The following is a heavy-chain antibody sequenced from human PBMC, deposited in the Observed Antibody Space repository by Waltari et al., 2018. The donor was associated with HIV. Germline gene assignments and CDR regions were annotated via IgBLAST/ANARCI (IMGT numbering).Heavy chain of an antibody. D-gene: IGHD6-19*01. CDR3: ARLAVAAPGYYYYGMDV. J-gene: IGHJ6*02. V-gene: IGHV4-59*08. CDR2: IYYSGST. Sequence: QVQLQESGPGLVKPSETLSLTCTVSGGSISSYYWSWIRQPPGKGLEGIGYIYYSGSTNYNPSLKSRLTISVDTSKNQFSLKLSSVTAADTAVYYCARLAVAAPGYYYYGMDVWGQGTTVTVSS. CDR1: GGSISSYY.